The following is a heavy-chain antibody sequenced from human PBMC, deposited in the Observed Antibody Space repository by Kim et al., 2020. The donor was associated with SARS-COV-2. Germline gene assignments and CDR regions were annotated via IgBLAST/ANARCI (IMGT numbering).Heavy chain of an antibody. CDR1: GYTFTSYD. D-gene: IGHD2-8*02. Sequence: ASVKVSCKASGYTFTSYDINWVRQATGQGLEWMGWMNPNSGNTGYAQKFQGRVTMTRNTSISTAYMELSSLRSEDTAVYYCARGYCTGGVCYSDAFDIWGQGTMVTVSS. V-gene: IGHV1-8*01. CDR2: MNPNSGNT. J-gene: IGHJ3*02. CDR3: ARGYCTGGVCYSDAFDI.